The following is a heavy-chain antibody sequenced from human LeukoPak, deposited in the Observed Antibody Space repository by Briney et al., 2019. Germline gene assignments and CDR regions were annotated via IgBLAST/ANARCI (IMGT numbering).Heavy chain of an antibody. CDR3: AHSSLTAAGNYYYYSGMDV. D-gene: IGHD6-13*01. J-gene: IGHJ6*02. Sequence: SGPTLVNPTQTLTLTCTFSGFSLSTSGVGVGWIRQPPGKALEWVALIYWTVDRRYSPSLKSRLTIPNVTSNNQVVLTMTTMDPVDTATYSGAHSSLTAAGNYYYYSGMDVWGQGTTVTVSS. V-gene: IGHV2-5*01. CDR1: GFSLSTSGVG. CDR2: IYWTVDR.